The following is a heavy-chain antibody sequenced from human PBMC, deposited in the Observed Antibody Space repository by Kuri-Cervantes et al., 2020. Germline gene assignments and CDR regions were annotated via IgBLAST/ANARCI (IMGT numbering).Heavy chain of an antibody. CDR3: ARDHATTVTTAAHFDY. D-gene: IGHD4-17*01. J-gene: IGHJ4*02. Sequence: ETLSLTCAVYGASFSPYYWNWVRQAPGKGLEWVSSISSSSTYIYYADSVKGRCTISRDNAKNSLYLQMNSLSADDTAVYYCARDHATTVTTAAHFDYWGQGTLVTVSS. CDR1: GASFSPYY. V-gene: IGHV3-21*01. CDR2: ISSSSTYI.